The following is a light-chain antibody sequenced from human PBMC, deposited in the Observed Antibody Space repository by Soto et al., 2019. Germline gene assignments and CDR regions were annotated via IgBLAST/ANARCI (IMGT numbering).Light chain of an antibody. CDR3: SSYAASNNLGV. J-gene: IGLJ2*01. CDR1: SSDVGGYNY. CDR2: EVS. Sequence: QSALTQPPSASGSPGQSVTISCIGTSSDVGGYNYVSWYQQHPGKAPKLMIYEVSKRPSGVPDRFSGSKSGNTASLTVSWLHAEDEADYYCSSYAASNNLGVFGGGTKLTVL. V-gene: IGLV2-8*01.